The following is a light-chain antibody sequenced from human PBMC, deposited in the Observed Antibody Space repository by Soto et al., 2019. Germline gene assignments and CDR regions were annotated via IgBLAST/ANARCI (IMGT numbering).Light chain of an antibody. V-gene: IGLV2-14*01. CDR1: STDVGGYKY. J-gene: IGLJ1*01. CDR3: SSFSSSSTPYV. Sequence: QSVLTQSASVSGSPGQSITISCTGTSTDVGGYKYVSWYQQHPGTAPKLMIFEVNGRPSGVSDRFSGSKSGNTASLTISGLQPEDEADYYCSSFSSSSTPYVFGTGTKVTVL. CDR2: EVN.